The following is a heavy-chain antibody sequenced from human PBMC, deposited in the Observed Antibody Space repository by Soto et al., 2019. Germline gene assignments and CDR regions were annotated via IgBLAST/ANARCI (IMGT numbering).Heavy chain of an antibody. CDR3: ARAEWGSSSGDYYYYYMDV. V-gene: IGHV4-34*01. CDR2: INHSGST. CDR1: GGSFSGYY. J-gene: IGHJ6*03. D-gene: IGHD6-6*01. Sequence: LSLTCAVYGGSFSGYYWSWIRQPPGKGLEWIGEINHSGSTNYNPSLKSRVTISVDTSKNQFSLKLSSVTAADTAVYYCARAEWGSSSGDYYYYYMDVWGKGTTVTVSS.